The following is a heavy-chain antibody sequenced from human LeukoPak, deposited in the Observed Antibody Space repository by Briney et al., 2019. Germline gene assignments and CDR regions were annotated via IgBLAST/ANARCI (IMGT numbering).Heavy chain of an antibody. D-gene: IGHD4-11*01. CDR1: GGSISSGSYY. CDR3: ATSNNYKYFYYYMDV. V-gene: IGHV4-61*02. CDR2: IYTSGNT. J-gene: IGHJ6*03. Sequence: PSETLSLTCTVSGGSISSGSYYWSWIRQPAGKGLEWIGRIYTSGNTNYNPSLKSRVTISVDTSKNQFSLKLSSVTAADTAVYYCATSNNYKYFYYYMDVWGKGTTVTVSS.